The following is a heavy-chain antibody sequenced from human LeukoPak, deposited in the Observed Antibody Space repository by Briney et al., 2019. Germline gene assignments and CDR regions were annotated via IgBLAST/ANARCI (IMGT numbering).Heavy chain of an antibody. V-gene: IGHV4-61*01. J-gene: IGHJ2*01. CDR1: GGSVSSGSYY. CDR3: ARGAGIVATIYRYFDL. CDR2: IYYSAST. D-gene: IGHD5-12*01. Sequence: PSETLSLTCTVSGGSVSSGSYYWTWIRQPPGKGLEWIGYIYYSASTNYNPSLKSRVTISVDTSKNQFSLKLSSVTAADTAVYYCARGAGIVATIYRYFDLWGRGTLVTVSS.